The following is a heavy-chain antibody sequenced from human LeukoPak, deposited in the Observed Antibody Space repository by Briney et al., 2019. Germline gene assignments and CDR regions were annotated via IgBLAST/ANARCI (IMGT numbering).Heavy chain of an antibody. CDR1: GFTFSSYE. CDR2: IKSKTDGGTT. CDR3: TTVSRPGWYGRYDWYFDL. Sequence: PGGSLRLSCAASGFTFSSYEMNWVRQAPGKGLEWVGRIKSKTDGGTTDYAAPVKGRFTISRDDSKNTLYLQMNSLKTEDTAVYYCTTVSRPGWYGRYDWYFDLWGRGTLVTVSS. D-gene: IGHD6-19*01. J-gene: IGHJ2*01. V-gene: IGHV3-15*01.